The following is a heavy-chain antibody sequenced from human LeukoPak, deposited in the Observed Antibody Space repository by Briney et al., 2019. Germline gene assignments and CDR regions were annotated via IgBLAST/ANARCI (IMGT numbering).Heavy chain of an antibody. V-gene: IGHV4-4*07. Sequence: SETLSLTCTVSGGSISSYYWSWIRQPAGKGLEWIGRIYTSGSTNYNPSLKSRVTMSVDTSKNQFSLKLSSVTAADTAVYYCARGEDFGQAPDSYGYYGMEVWGQGTTVTVSS. J-gene: IGHJ6*02. CDR2: IYTSGST. D-gene: IGHD2-15*01. CDR3: ARGEDFGQAPDSYGYYGMEV. CDR1: GGSISSYY.